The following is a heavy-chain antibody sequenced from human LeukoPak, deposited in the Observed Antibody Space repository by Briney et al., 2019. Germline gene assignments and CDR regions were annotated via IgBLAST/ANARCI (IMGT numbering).Heavy chain of an antibody. Sequence: ASVTVSCKASGYTFTSYDINWVRQATGQGLEWMGWMNPNSGNTGYAQKFQGRVTITRNTSISTAYMELSSLRSEDTAVYYCARGCGSGWYRTWFDPWGQGTLVTVSS. D-gene: IGHD6-19*01. CDR3: ARGCGSGWYRTWFDP. V-gene: IGHV1-8*03. CDR1: GYTFTSYD. CDR2: MNPNSGNT. J-gene: IGHJ5*02.